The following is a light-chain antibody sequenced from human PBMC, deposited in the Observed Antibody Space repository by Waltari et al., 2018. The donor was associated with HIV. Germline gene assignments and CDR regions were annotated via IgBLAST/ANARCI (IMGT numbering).Light chain of an antibody. CDR2: EVS. CDR1: SSDVGSYNL. Sequence: QSALTQPASVSGSFGQSITISCTGTSSDVGSYNLVSWYQYHPGKAPKLIIYEVSKRPSGVSNRFSGSKSGNTASLTVSRLQAEDEAHYYCCSYARSGIPFGGGTKLTVL. J-gene: IGLJ2*01. V-gene: IGLV2-23*02. CDR3: CSYARSGIP.